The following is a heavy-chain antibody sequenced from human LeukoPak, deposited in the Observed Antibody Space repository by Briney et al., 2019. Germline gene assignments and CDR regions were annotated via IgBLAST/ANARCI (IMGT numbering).Heavy chain of an antibody. CDR2: ISSSSSTI. D-gene: IGHD3-9*01. CDR1: GFTFSSYG. J-gene: IGHJ3*02. Sequence: GGSLRLSCAASGFTFSSYGMNWVRQAPGKGLEWVSYISSSSSTIYYADSVKGRFTISRDNAKNSLYLQMNSLRAEDTAVYYCARDPAALYDILTGYYRQDDAFDIWGQGTMVTVSS. V-gene: IGHV3-48*04. CDR3: ARDPAALYDILTGYYRQDDAFDI.